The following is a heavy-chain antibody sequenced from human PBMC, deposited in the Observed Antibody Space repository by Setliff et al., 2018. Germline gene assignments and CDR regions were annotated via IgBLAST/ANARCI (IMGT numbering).Heavy chain of an antibody. V-gene: IGHV1-18*01. J-gene: IGHJ4*02. Sequence: ASVKVSCKASGYTFTSYDINWVRQAPGQGLEWMGWISAYNGNTNYAQKLQGRVTMTTDTSTSTAYMELRSLRSDDTAVYYCARARRTVVVVAATIFDYWGQGTLVTVSS. D-gene: IGHD2-15*01. CDR1: GYTFTSYD. CDR2: ISAYNGNT. CDR3: ARARRTVVVVAATIFDY.